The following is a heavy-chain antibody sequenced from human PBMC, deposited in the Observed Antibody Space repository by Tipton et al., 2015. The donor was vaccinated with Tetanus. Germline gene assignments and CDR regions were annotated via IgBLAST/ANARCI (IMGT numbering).Heavy chain of an antibody. J-gene: IGHJ4*02. Sequence: TLSLTCGVYCGSFSGYYWSWIRQPPGKGLEWIGEINHSGSTNHNPSRKSRVTISVDRSKNQFSLELSSVTAADTAVYYCASGSGSYYPDFWGQGTLVTVSS. D-gene: IGHD1-26*01. CDR2: INHSGST. CDR1: CGSFSGYY. V-gene: IGHV4-34*01. CDR3: ASGSGSYYPDF.